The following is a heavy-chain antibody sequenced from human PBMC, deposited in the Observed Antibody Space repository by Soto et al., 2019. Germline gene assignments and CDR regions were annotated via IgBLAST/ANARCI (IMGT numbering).Heavy chain of an antibody. V-gene: IGHV1-69*01. D-gene: IGHD2-21*02. Sequence: VQLVQSGAEVKKPGSSVKVSCKASGGTFSNYPFIWVRQAPGQGLDWMGGIIPIFGTTDYGQRFQGRVIRTADESTNTAYMELSSLRSDDTAVYCWARGLYCGGGCYSHFDFWGQGTLVTVSS. CDR1: GGTFSNYP. CDR2: IIPIFGTT. J-gene: IGHJ4*02. CDR3: ARGLYCGGGCYSHFDF.